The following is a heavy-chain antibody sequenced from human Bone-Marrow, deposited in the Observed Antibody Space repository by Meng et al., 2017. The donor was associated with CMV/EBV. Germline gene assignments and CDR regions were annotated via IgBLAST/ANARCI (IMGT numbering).Heavy chain of an antibody. CDR3: AKALRYCISTTCYSPFDY. CDR1: GFTFSSYA. D-gene: IGHD2-2*01. Sequence: GGSLRLSCAASGFTFSSYAMSWVRQAPGKGLEWVSAISGSGGSTYYADSVKGRFTISGDNSKNTLYLQMNSLRAEDTALYYCAKALRYCISTTCYSPFDYWGQGTLVTVSS. CDR2: ISGSGGST. V-gene: IGHV3-23*01. J-gene: IGHJ4*02.